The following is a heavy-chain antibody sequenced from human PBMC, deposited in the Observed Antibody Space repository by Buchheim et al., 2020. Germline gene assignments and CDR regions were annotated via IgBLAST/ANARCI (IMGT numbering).Heavy chain of an antibody. Sequence: EVYLVESGGGLVQPGGSLRLSCAASGVTFRNYWMNWVRQAPGKGLEWVANINEDGTEKYYVDSVKGRFTISRDNAMSSVYLQMSSLRVEDTAVYYCAKHSIPWGQGT. D-gene: IGHD2/OR15-2a*01. V-gene: IGHV3-7*03. J-gene: IGHJ5*02. CDR2: INEDGTEK. CDR3: AKHSIP. CDR1: GVTFRNYW.